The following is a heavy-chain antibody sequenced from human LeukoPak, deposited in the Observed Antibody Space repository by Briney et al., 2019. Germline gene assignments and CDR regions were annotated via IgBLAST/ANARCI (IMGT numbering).Heavy chain of an antibody. D-gene: IGHD6-19*01. CDR1: GFTFDDYA. J-gene: IGHJ6*02. V-gene: IGHV3-43*02. CDR3: AKDISSGWYGWGYYYYGMDV. Sequence: SGGSLRLSCAASGFTFDDYAMHWVRQAPGKGLEWVSLISGDGGSTYYADSVKGRFTISRDNSKNSLYLQMNSLRTEDTALYYCAKDISSGWYGWGYYYYGMDVWGQGTTVTVSS. CDR2: ISGDGGST.